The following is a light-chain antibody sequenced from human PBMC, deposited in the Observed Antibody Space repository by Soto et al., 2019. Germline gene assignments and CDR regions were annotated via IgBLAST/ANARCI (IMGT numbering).Light chain of an antibody. J-gene: IGKJ2*01. V-gene: IGKV3-15*01. CDR3: QQCNDWPPT. CDR1: QSLGSN. CDR2: GAS. Sequence: EIVMTQSPATLSVSPGERVTLSCRASQSLGSNLAWYQQKPGQPPRLLIYGASTRATGVPARFSGSGSGTEFALTISGLQSEDFAVYYCQQCNDWPPTFVQGTRLEI.